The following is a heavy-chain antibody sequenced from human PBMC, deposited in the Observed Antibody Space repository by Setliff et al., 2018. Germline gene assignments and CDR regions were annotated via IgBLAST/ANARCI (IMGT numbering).Heavy chain of an antibody. CDR3: ARAGPPYLWFHDSSGSYFDY. J-gene: IGHJ4*02. D-gene: IGHD3-22*01. V-gene: IGHV4-38-2*01. Sequence: SETLSLTCALSGHSISSGYYWGWIRQPPGKGLEWIGSIYHSGSTYYNPSLKSRVTISVDTSKNQFTLKLSSVTAADTAVYYCARAGPPYLWFHDSSGSYFDYWGQGTLVTVSS. CDR1: GHSISSGYY. CDR2: IYHSGST.